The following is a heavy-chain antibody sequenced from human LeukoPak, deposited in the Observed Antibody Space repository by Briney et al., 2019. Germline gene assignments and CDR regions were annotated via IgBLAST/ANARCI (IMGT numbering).Heavy chain of an antibody. CDR2: INPNSGGT. J-gene: IGHJ5*02. Sequence: ASVKVSCKASGYTFTSYDINWVRQAPGQGLEWMGWINPNSGGTNYAQKFQGRVTMTRDTSISTAYMELSRLRSDDTAVYYCARDNSVGDVAWWFDPWGQGTLVTVSS. CDR3: ARDNSVGDVAWWFDP. V-gene: IGHV1-2*02. CDR1: GYTFTSYD. D-gene: IGHD1-26*01.